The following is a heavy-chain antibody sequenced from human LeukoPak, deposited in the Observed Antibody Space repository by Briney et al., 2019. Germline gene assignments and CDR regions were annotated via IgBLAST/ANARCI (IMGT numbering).Heavy chain of an antibody. CDR3: AKDAGEWELLLEYFQH. V-gene: IGHV3-33*06. J-gene: IGHJ1*01. CDR2: IWYDGSNK. CDR1: GFTFSSYG. Sequence: GRSLRLSCAASGFTFSSYGMHWVRQAPGKGLEWVAVIWYDGSNKYYADSVKGRFTISRDNSKNTLYLQMNSLRAEDTAVYYCAKDAGEWELLLEYFQHWGQGTLVTVSS. D-gene: IGHD1-26*01.